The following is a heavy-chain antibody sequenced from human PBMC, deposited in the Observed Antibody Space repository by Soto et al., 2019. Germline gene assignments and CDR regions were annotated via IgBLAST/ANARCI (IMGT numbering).Heavy chain of an antibody. CDR3: ARERYGSGSYYNPWGYYYGMDV. Sequence: QVQLVQSGAEVKKPGASVKVSCKASGYTFTSYGISWVRQAPGQGLEWMGWISAYNGNTNYAQKLQGRVTMTTDTSTSTAYMELRSRRSDDTAVYYCARERYGSGSYYNPWGYYYGMDVWGQGTTVTVSS. J-gene: IGHJ6*02. CDR1: GYTFTSYG. D-gene: IGHD3-10*01. CDR2: ISAYNGNT. V-gene: IGHV1-18*01.